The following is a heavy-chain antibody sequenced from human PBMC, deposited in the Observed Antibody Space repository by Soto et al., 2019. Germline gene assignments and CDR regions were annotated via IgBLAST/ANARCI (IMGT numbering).Heavy chain of an antibody. CDR1: GGSISSYY. Sequence: SETLSLTCTVSGGSISSYYWSWIRQPPGKGLEWIGYIYYSGSTNYNPSLKSRVTISVDTSKNQSSLKLSSVTAADTAVYYCARGGLTGSWGYYYYYMDVWGKGTTVTVSS. CDR2: IYYSGST. V-gene: IGHV4-59*01. J-gene: IGHJ6*03. D-gene: IGHD3-9*01. CDR3: ARGGLTGSWGYYYYYMDV.